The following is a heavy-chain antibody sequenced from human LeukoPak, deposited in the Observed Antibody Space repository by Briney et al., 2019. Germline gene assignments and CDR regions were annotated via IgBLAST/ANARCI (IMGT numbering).Heavy chain of an antibody. CDR3: AREFVPSYSSGWYDY. Sequence: PGGSLRLSCAVSGITFSDYYMSWVRQAPGKGLEWVSVIYSGGSTYYADSVKGRFTISRDNSKNTLYLQMNSLRAEDTAVYYCAREFVPSYSSGWYDYWGQGTLVTVPS. D-gene: IGHD6-19*01. J-gene: IGHJ4*02. CDR2: IYSGGST. CDR1: GITFSDYY. V-gene: IGHV3-53*01.